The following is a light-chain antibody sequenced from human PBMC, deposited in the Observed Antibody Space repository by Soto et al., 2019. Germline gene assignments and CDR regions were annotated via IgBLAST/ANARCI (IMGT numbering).Light chain of an antibody. Sequence: DIVMTQSPDSLAVSLGERATINCKSSQSVLYSSNNKNYLAWYQQKPGQPPKLLIYWASTRESGVPDRFSGSGSGTDFTLTISSLQAEDVAVYYCQQSRVTPWTFGQGTRVEI. CDR1: QSVLYSSNNKNY. CDR2: WAS. J-gene: IGKJ1*01. CDR3: QQSRVTPWT. V-gene: IGKV4-1*01.